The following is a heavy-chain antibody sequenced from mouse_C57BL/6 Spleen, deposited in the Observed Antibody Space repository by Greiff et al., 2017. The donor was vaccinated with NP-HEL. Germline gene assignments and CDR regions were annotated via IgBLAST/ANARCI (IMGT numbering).Heavy chain of an antibody. D-gene: IGHD2-1*01. J-gene: IGHJ3*01. CDR3: ATHYGNYEGFAY. V-gene: IGHV5-6*01. CDR1: GFTFSSYG. Sequence: EVKLMESGGDLVKPGGSLKLSCAASGFTFSSYGMSWVRQTPDKRLEWVATISSGGSYTYYPDSVKGRFTISRDNAKNTLYLQMSSLKSEDTAMYYCATHYGNYEGFAYWGQGTLVTVSA. CDR2: ISSGGSYT.